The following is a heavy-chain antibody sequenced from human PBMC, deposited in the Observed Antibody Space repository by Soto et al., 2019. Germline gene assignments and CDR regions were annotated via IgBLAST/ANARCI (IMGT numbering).Heavy chain of an antibody. Sequence: QVQLQQWGAGLLKPSETLSLTCAVYGGSFSGYYWSWIRQPPGKGLEWIGEINHSGSTNYNPSLKSRVTISGDTSKNQFSLKLSSVTAADTAVYYCARGPVPDYGEVYFDYWGQGTLVTVSS. D-gene: IGHD4-17*01. CDR3: ARGPVPDYGEVYFDY. V-gene: IGHV4-34*01. J-gene: IGHJ4*02. CDR2: INHSGST. CDR1: GGSFSGYY.